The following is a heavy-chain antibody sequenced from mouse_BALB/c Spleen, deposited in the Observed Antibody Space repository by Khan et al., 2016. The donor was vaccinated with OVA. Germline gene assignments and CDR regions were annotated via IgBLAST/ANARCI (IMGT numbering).Heavy chain of an antibody. J-gene: IGHJ1*01. CDR3: AREASSWYFDV. Sequence: QIQLVQSGPELKKPGETVKISCKASGYTFTNYGMNWVKQAPGKGLKWRGWINTYTGEPTYTDDFKGRFAFSLETYASTAYLQINNLKNEDMATXSCAREASSWYFDVWGAGTTVTVSS. D-gene: IGHD3-1*01. CDR2: INTYTGEP. V-gene: IGHV9-1*02. CDR1: GYTFTNYG.